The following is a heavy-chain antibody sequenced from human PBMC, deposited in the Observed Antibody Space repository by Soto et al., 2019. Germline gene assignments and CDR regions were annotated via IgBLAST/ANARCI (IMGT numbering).Heavy chain of an antibody. J-gene: IGHJ5*02. CDR1: GGSISSSSYF. V-gene: IGHV4-39*01. CDR3: ARRGARIGEFGVRTGFDP. CDR2: ISYSGNT. Sequence: SETLSFTCSVSGGSISSSSYFWGWIRQPPGKGLEWIATISYSGNTYYSPSLKSRAIISVDTSKNQFSLELYSVTDTGTAVYFCARRGARIGEFGVRTGFDPWGQGTLVTVSS. D-gene: IGHD1-26*01.